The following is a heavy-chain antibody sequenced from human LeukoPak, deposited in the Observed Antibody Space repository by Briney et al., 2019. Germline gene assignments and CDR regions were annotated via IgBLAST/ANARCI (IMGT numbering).Heavy chain of an antibody. D-gene: IGHD2-21*02. CDR3: AREPSYCGGDCSYFDY. CDR2: ISGSGGST. J-gene: IGHJ4*02. Sequence: GGSLRLSCAVSGFTFNNYAMSWVRQAPGKGLEWVSGISGSGGSTYYADSVKGRFTISRDNSKNTLYLQMNSLRAEDTAVYYCAREPSYCGGDCSYFDYWGQGTLVTVSS. V-gene: IGHV3-23*01. CDR1: GFTFNNYA.